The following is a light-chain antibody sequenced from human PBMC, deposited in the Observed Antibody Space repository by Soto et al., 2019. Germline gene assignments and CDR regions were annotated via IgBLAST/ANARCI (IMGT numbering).Light chain of an antibody. CDR2: GAS. CDR3: QQYAGSPPRLT. V-gene: IGKV3-20*01. Sequence: EIVLTQSPGTLSLSPGERATLSCRASQSVGSSYLAWYQQKPGQAPRLLIYGASSRATGIPDRFSGSGSGTDFTLTISRLEPEDFAVYYCQQYAGSPPRLTFGGGTKVEIK. J-gene: IGKJ4*01. CDR1: QSVGSSY.